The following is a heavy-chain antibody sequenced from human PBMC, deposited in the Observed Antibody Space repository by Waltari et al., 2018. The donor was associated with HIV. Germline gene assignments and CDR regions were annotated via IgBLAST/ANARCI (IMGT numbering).Heavy chain of an antibody. CDR2: INPNSGGT. V-gene: IGHV1-2*04. CDR1: GYTFTDYY. D-gene: IGHD6-13*01. J-gene: IGHJ5*02. CDR3: ARAATSSSSNTPFDP. Sequence: QVQLVQSGAEVKKPGASVKVSCKASGYTFTDYYMYLVRQAPGQGLEWMGWINPNSGGTQYAQKFQGWVTMTRDTSISTAYMQLSRLTSDDTAMYYCARAATSSSSNTPFDPWGQGTLVTVSS.